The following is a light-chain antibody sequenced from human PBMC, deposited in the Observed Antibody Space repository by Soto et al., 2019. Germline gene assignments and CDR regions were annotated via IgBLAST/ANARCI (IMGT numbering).Light chain of an antibody. Sequence: EVVLTQSPGTLSLSPGERATLSCRASQSVSSNSLVWYQQKLGQAPRLLIYGASNRATGIPDRFSASGSGTDFSLTITSLEPEDFAVYFCQQRGKWPSTFGPGTKVEMK. CDR3: QQRGKWPST. CDR1: QSVSSNS. J-gene: IGKJ2*02. V-gene: IGKV3D-20*02. CDR2: GAS.